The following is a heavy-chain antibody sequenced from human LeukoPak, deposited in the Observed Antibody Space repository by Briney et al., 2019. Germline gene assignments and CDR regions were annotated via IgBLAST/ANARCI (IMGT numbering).Heavy chain of an antibody. J-gene: IGHJ5*02. CDR2: XYSGGCP. Sequence: TPGXGLEWVSLXYSGGCPYYPPSVKLRFTISSYNSKNTLYLQMTSLSADDTAVYFCAKGYCSGGSCYFGWFDPWGQGTLVTVSS. CDR3: AKGYCSGGSCYFGWFDP. D-gene: IGHD2-15*01. V-gene: IGHV3-53*01.